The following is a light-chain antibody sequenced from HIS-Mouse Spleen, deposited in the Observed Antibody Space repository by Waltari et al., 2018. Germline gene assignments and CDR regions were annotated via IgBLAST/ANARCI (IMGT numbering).Light chain of an antibody. J-gene: IGLJ3*02. Sequence: QSALTKPASVSGSPGQSITISCTGTSSDVGSYNLVPWYQQHPGKAPKLMIYEGSKRPSGVSNRFSGSKSGNTASLTISGLQAEDEADYYCCSYAVSSTWVFGGGTKLTVL. CDR3: CSYAVSSTWV. CDR1: SSDVGSYNL. V-gene: IGLV2-23*01. CDR2: EGS.